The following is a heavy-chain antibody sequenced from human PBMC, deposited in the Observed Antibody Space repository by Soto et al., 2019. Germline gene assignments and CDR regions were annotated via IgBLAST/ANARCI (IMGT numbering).Heavy chain of an antibody. CDR2: IYYSGST. V-gene: IGHV4-59*08. Sequence: LSETLSLTCTVSGGSISSYYWSWIRQPPGKGLEWIGYIYYSGSTNYNPSLKGRVTISVDTSKNQFSLKLSSVTAADTAVYYCASLNSGYGVYYYYYMDVWGKGTTVTVSS. CDR3: ASLNSGYGVYYYYYMDV. CDR1: GGSISSYY. D-gene: IGHD5-12*01. J-gene: IGHJ6*03.